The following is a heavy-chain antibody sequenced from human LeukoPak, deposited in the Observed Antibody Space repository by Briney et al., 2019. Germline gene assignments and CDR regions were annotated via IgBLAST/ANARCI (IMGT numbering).Heavy chain of an antibody. V-gene: IGHV3-49*04. Sequence: GGSLRLSCAGSGFTFSSYAMSWVRQAPGKGLEWVGFIRCKAYGGTTEYAASVKGRFTISRDDSKSIAYLQMNSLKTEDTAVYYCTRDPPDYDILTGYYHSYYFDYWGQGTLVTVSS. CDR3: TRDPPDYDILTGYYHSYYFDY. CDR2: IRCKAYGGTT. J-gene: IGHJ4*02. D-gene: IGHD3-9*01. CDR1: GFTFSSYA.